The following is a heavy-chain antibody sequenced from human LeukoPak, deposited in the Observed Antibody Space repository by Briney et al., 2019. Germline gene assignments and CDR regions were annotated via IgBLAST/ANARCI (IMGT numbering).Heavy chain of an antibody. CDR2: IYYSGST. D-gene: IGHD3-3*01. CDR1: VGYVSSSSYD. J-gene: IGHJ4*02. V-gene: IGHV4-61*01. Sequence: SETLCLTCTVSVGYVSSSSYDWSWIRQPPGKGLEWIGYIYYSGSTNSNPSLKSRVTISVDTSKNQFSLKLSSVTAADTAVYYCAREVYSYDFWSGYQDYWGQGTLVTVSS. CDR3: AREVYSYDFWSGYQDY.